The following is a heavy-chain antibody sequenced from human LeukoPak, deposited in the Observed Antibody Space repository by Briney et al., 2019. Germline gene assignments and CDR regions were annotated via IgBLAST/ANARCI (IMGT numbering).Heavy chain of an antibody. D-gene: IGHD4-11*01. Sequence: GGSLRLSCVASGSTFSSYAMSWVRQAPGKGLEWVSVISGSGGSTYYRDSVKGRFTISRDNSKNTLYLQMNSLTAGDTAVYYCAKDGTTTVTFDYWGQGTLVTVSS. CDR1: GSTFSSYA. J-gene: IGHJ4*02. CDR3: AKDGTTTVTFDY. CDR2: ISGSGGST. V-gene: IGHV3-23*01.